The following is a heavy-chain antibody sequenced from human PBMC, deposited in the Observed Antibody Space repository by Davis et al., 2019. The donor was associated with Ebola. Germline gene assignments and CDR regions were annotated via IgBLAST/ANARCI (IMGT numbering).Heavy chain of an antibody. D-gene: IGHD4-17*01. CDR1: GFTFSSYS. CDR2: ISSSSSTI. J-gene: IGHJ6*02. Sequence: GESLKISCAASGFTFSSYSMNWVRQAPGKGLEWVSYISSSSSTIYYADSVKGRFTISRDNAKNSLYLQMNSLRAEDTAVYYCARDTVTTNPYYYYYGMDVWGQGTTVTVSS. CDR3: ARDTVTTNPYYYYYGMDV. V-gene: IGHV3-48*04.